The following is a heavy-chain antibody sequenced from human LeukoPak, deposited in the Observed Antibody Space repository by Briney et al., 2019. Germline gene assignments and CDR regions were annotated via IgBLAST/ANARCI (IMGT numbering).Heavy chain of an antibody. CDR1: GGSISSYY. CDR3: ARGEQLVRY. J-gene: IGHJ4*02. Sequence: SETLSLTCTVSGGSISSYYWSWIRQPPGKGLEWIGYIYYSGSTNYNPSLKSRVTISVDTSKNQFSLKLSSVTAADTAMYYCARGEQLVRYWGQGTLVTVSS. D-gene: IGHD6-6*01. CDR2: IYYSGST. V-gene: IGHV4-59*01.